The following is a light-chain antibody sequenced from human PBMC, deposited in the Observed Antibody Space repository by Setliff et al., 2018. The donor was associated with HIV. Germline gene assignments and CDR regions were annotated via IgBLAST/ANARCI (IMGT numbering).Light chain of an antibody. J-gene: IGLJ1*01. CDR3: ATWDDSLNGYV. Sequence: QSVLTQPPSVSGTPGQRVSISCSGSSSNIGRNPVNWYQQLPGTAPKLLIYNNFQGPSGVPDRFSGSKSGTSASLAISGLQSEDEADYYCATWDDSLNGYVLGTGTKVTVL. CDR2: NNF. V-gene: IGLV1-44*01. CDR1: SSNIGRNP.